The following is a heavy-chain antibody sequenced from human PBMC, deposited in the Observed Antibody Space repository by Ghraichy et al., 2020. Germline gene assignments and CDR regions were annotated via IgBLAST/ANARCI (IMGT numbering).Heavy chain of an antibody. CDR3: ARQGATAFYFDY. Sequence: SQTLSLTCAISGDTVSNNNVAWIWIRHSPSRGLEWLGRSYFRSKWYNDYAVSLRGRIILNPDTSKNQVSLQLKSVSPDDTAVYYCARQGATAFYFDYWGQGILVTVSS. D-gene: IGHD4/OR15-4a*01. CDR2: SYFRSKWYN. J-gene: IGHJ4*02. CDR1: GDTVSNNNVA. V-gene: IGHV6-1*01.